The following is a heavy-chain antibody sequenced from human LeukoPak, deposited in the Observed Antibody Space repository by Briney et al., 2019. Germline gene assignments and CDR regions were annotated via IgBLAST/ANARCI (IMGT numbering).Heavy chain of an antibody. J-gene: IGHJ5*02. CDR3: ARGPIVVVPAARRNWFDP. CDR2: INHSGST. CDR1: GGSFSGYY. D-gene: IGHD2-2*01. Sequence: PSDTLSLTFPGHGGSFSGYYWSWIRQPPGKGLGWIGEINHSGSTNYNPSLKSRVTISVDTSKNQFSLKLSSVTAADTAVYYCARGPIVVVPAARRNWFDPWGQGTLVTVSS. V-gene: IGHV4-34*01.